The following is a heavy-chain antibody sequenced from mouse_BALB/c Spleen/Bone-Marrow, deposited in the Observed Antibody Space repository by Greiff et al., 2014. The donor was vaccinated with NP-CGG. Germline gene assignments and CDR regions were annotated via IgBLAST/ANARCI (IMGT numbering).Heavy chain of an antibody. V-gene: IGHV1-18*01. CDR1: GYSFTGYT. D-gene: IGHD2-4*01. CDR3: ARRDYYDYSWFAY. J-gene: IGHJ3*01. CDR2: INPYNGGT. Sequence: VQLQQSGPALVKPGASMKISCKASGYSFTGYTMNWVKQSHGKNLEWIGLINPYNGGTTYNQKFKGKATLTVDKSSSTAYMELRSLTSEDSAVYYCARRDYYDYSWFAYWGQGTLVTVSA.